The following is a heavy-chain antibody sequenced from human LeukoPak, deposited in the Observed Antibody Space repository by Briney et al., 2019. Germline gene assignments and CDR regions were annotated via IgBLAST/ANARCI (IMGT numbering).Heavy chain of an antibody. CDR1: GGTFSSYA. Sequence: GSSVKVSCKASGGTFSSYAISWVRQAPGQGLEWMGGIIPIFGTANYAQKFQGRVTITTDESTSTAYMELSSLRSEDTAVYYCASRHPGGYYLDAFDIWGQGTMVTVSS. CDR3: ASRHPGGYYLDAFDI. V-gene: IGHV1-69*05. CDR2: IIPIFGTA. J-gene: IGHJ3*02. D-gene: IGHD3-22*01.